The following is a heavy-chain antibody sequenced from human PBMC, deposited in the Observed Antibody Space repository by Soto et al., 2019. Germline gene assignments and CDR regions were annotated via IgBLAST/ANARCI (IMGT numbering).Heavy chain of an antibody. CDR3: ARDVQSFSPAYYFDY. J-gene: IGHJ4*02. V-gene: IGHV3-33*01. Sequence: RVSRAASGLPFSGFGMHCIRKAPGKGLEWVAVIWYDGNNKYYSESVKGRFTISRDNSKNTLFLQMNSMRAEDTAIYYCARDVQSFSPAYYFDYWGQGALVTVSS. CDR1: GLPFSGFG. D-gene: IGHD1-1*01. CDR2: IWYDGNNK.